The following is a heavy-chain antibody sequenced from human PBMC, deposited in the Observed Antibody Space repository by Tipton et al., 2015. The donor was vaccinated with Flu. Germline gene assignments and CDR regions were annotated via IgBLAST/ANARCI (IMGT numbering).Heavy chain of an antibody. CDR2: IYYSGST. CDR1: GGSISSSSYY. V-gene: IGHV4-39*01. CDR3: ARLGKYYDFWSGNSGPYYYYGMDV. Sequence: TLSLTCTVSGGSISSSSYYWGWIRQPPGKGLEWIGSIYYSGSTYYNPSLKSRVTISVDTSKNQFSLKLSSVTAADTAVYYCARLGKYYDFWSGNSGPYYYYGMDVWGQGTTVTVSS. D-gene: IGHD3-3*01. J-gene: IGHJ6*02.